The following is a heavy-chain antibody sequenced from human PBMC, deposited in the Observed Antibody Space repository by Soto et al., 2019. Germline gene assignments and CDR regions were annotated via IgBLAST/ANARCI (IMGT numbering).Heavy chain of an antibody. CDR2: IIPIFGTA. CDR1: GGTFSSYA. CDR3: ARDSDIVVVPAAISGAKIYYYYYGMDV. J-gene: IGHJ6*02. D-gene: IGHD2-2*02. V-gene: IGHV1-69*06. Sequence: SVKVSCKASGGTFSSYAISWVRQAPGQGLEWMGGIIPIFGTANYAQKFQGRVTITADKSTSTAYMELSSLRSEDTAVYYCARDSDIVVVPAAISGAKIYYYYYGMDVWGQGTTVTVSS.